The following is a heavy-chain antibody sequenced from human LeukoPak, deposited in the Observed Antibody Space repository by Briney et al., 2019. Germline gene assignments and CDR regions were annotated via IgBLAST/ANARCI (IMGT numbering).Heavy chain of an antibody. CDR3: ARPPTTVVTPDAFDI. CDR1: GYTLTDYY. Sequence: ASVKVSCKASGYTLTDYYMHWVRQAPGQGLEWMGRINPNSGGTNYAQKFQGRVTMTRDTSISTVYMELSRLRSDDTAVYYCARPPTTVVTPDAFDIWGQGTMVTVSS. J-gene: IGHJ3*02. CDR2: INPNSGGT. D-gene: IGHD4-23*01. V-gene: IGHV1-2*06.